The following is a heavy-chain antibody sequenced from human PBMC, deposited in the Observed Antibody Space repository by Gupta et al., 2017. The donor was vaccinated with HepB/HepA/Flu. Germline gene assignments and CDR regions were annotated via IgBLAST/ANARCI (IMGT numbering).Heavy chain of an antibody. CDR1: GFTVSSNY. CDR2: IYSGGST. D-gene: IGHD2-15*01. CDR3: ASCSFATYYFDY. Sequence: EVQLVESGGGLVQPGGSLRLSCAASGFTVSSNYMSWVRQAPGKGLEWVSIIYSGGSTYYADAVKGRFTISRDNSRNTLYLKMKSLRAEDTAIYYCASCSFATYYFDYWGQGTLVTVSS. J-gene: IGHJ4*02. V-gene: IGHV3-66*01.